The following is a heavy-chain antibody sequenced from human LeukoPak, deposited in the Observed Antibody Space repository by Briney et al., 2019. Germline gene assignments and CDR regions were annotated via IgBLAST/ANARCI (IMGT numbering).Heavy chain of an antibody. Sequence: GASVKVSCKASGYSFTDYYIHWVRQAPGQGLEWMGWINSYSGDTKYAQKFQGRVTMTRDTSISTAYMELSRLISDDTAMYYCSRGHNYDPSFDYWGQGTLVTVSS. V-gene: IGHV1-2*02. CDR2: INSYSGDT. CDR3: SRGHNYDPSFDY. D-gene: IGHD3-16*01. J-gene: IGHJ4*02. CDR1: GYSFTDYY.